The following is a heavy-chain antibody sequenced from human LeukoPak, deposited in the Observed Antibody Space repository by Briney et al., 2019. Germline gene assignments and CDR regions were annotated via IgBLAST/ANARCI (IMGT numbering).Heavy chain of an antibody. D-gene: IGHD3-10*01. CDR3: ARDLSPGGSPLYFDY. V-gene: IGHV4-39*07. CDR1: GGSISSSSYY. J-gene: IGHJ4*02. Sequence: SETLSLTCTVSGGSISSSSYYWGWIRQPPGKVLEWIGSIYYSGSTYYNPSLKSRVTISVDTSKNQFSLKLSSVTAADTAVYYCARDLSPGGSPLYFDYWGQGTLVTVSS. CDR2: IYYSGST.